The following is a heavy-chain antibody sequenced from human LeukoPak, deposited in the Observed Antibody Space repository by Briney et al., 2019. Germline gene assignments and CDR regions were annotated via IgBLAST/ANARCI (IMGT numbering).Heavy chain of an antibody. V-gene: IGHV3-11*06. Sequence: GGSLRLSCAASGFIFSDYYMSWIRQAPGKGLEWVSYIDSSSSYTNYADSVKGRFSISRDNAKNSLYLQMNSLRAEDTAVYYCARGKLSSGWYDDWGRGTLVTVSS. J-gene: IGHJ4*02. CDR2: IDSSSSYT. CDR1: GFIFSDYY. D-gene: IGHD6-19*01. CDR3: ARGKLSSGWYDD.